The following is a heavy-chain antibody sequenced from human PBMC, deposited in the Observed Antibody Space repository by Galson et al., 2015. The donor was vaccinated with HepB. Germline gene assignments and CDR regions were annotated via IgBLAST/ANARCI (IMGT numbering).Heavy chain of an antibody. V-gene: IGHV1-18*01. J-gene: IGHJ5*02. Sequence: SVKVSCKAAGYTFSSYSITWVRQAPGQGLEWVGWISPHNRYTNYAQNFQGRVTMTTDTSTNTAYMELRSLRSDDTAIYYCARGAVVVAVGATENNWFDPWGRGTLVTVSS. CDR3: ARGAVVVAVGATENNWFDP. D-gene: IGHD2-15*01. CDR2: ISPHNRYT. CDR1: GYTFSSYS.